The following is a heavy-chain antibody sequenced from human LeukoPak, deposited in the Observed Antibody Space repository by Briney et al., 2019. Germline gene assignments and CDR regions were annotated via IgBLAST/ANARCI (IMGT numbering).Heavy chain of an antibody. Sequence: GGSLRLSCTASGFTFSDYYMSWIRQAPGKGLEWVAYITSSGSTMYYADSVKGRFTISRDNAKNSLYLQMNSLRAEDTAVYYCARRRYSGSSQHFDYWGLGTLVTVSS. CDR1: GFTFSDYY. CDR2: ITSSGSTM. J-gene: IGHJ4*02. CDR3: ARRRYSGSSQHFDY. V-gene: IGHV3-11*04. D-gene: IGHD1-26*01.